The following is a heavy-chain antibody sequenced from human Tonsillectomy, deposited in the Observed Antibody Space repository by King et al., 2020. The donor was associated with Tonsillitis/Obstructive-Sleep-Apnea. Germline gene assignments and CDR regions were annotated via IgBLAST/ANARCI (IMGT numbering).Heavy chain of an antibody. Sequence: ITLQESGPTLVKPPQTLTLTCTFSGFSLSTSGVGVGWIRQPPGKALEWLALIYWDDDERYRPSLKSRLTITKDTSKNQVVLTMTNMDHVDTDTYYCANRRRVLFCDCDSDLFDPWVQGTLVTVSS. CDR3: ANRRRVLFCDCDSDLFDP. J-gene: IGHJ5*02. CDR2: IYWDDDE. CDR1: GFSLSTSGVG. V-gene: IGHV2-5*02. D-gene: IGHD2-21*02.